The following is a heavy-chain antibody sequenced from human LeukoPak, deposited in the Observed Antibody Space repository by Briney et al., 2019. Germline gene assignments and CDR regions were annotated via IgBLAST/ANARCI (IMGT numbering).Heavy chain of an antibody. CDR3: AGRYCSSTSCYDNYYYYMDV. CDR2: IYYSGST. V-gene: IGHV4-39*01. J-gene: IGHJ6*03. CDR1: GGSISSSSYY. D-gene: IGHD2-2*01. Sequence: SETLSLTCTVSGGSISSSSYYWGWLRQPPGKGLEWLGSIYYSGSTYYNPSLKRRVTISVDTPKNQFSLKLSSVTAADTAVYYCAGRYCSSTSCYDNYYYYMDVWGKGTTVTVSS.